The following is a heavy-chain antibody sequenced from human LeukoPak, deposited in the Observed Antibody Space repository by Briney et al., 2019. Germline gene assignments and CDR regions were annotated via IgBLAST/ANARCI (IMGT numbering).Heavy chain of an antibody. CDR2: INQDASTK. V-gene: IGHV3-7*01. Sequence: GGSLRLSCVASGFTLRNTWMAWVRQAPGKGLEWVANINQDASTKHYVDSVKGRFTISRDNAMNSLYLQMNSLRAEDTAVYYCARDQSGNLDYWGQGTLVTVSA. D-gene: IGHD1-26*01. CDR1: GFTLRNTW. J-gene: IGHJ4*02. CDR3: ARDQSGNLDY.